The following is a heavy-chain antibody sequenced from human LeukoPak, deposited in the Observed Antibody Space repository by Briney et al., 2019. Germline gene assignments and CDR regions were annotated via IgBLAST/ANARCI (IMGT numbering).Heavy chain of an antibody. CDR1: GFTFSSYA. V-gene: IGHV3-23*01. CDR2: ITRSGGST. CDR3: AKVYSIDAYNYPFDY. D-gene: IGHD5-24*01. J-gene: IGHJ4*02. Sequence: PGGSLRLSCAASGFTFSSYAMSWVRQAPGKALDWVSSITRSGGSTYYADSVKGRFTIARDNSKITLFLQMTSLRAEDTAVYHCAKVYSIDAYNYPFDYWGQGTLVTVSS.